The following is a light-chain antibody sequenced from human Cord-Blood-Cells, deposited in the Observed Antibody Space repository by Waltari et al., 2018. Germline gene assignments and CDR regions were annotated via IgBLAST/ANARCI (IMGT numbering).Light chain of an antibody. CDR3: SSYTSSSTWV. Sequence: QSALTQPASVSGSPGQSITLSCTGTRSDVGGHNHVSWYQQHPGKAPKLMIYDVINRPAGVSNRFSGSKSGNTASLTISGLQAEDEADYYCSSYTSSSTWVFGGGTKLTVL. CDR1: RSDVGGHNH. J-gene: IGLJ3*02. CDR2: DVI. V-gene: IGLV2-14*03.